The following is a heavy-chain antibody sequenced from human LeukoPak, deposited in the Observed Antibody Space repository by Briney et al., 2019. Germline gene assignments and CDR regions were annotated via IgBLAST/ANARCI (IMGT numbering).Heavy chain of an antibody. Sequence: PSETLSLTCTVSGGSMSSYYWSWIRQPPGKGLEWIGYTYYSGSTNYNPSLKSRVTISVDTSKNQFSLKLSSVTAADTAVYYCARKSPSGWDWFDPWGQGTLVTVSS. J-gene: IGHJ5*02. CDR1: GGSMSSYY. D-gene: IGHD6-19*01. CDR2: TYYSGST. CDR3: ARKSPSGWDWFDP. V-gene: IGHV4-59*01.